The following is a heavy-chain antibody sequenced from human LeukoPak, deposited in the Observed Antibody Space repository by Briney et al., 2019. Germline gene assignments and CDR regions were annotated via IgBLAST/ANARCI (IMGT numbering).Heavy chain of an antibody. CDR3: ARTTTSFDD. CDR1: GGSISSYY. J-gene: IGHJ4*02. D-gene: IGHD1-26*01. CDR2: IYTSGST. V-gene: IGHV4-4*07. Sequence: SETLSLTCTVSGGSISSYYWSWIRQPAGKGLGWIGRIYTSGSTNYNPSLKSRVTISLDTSKNQFSLNLSSVTAADTAVYYCARTTTSFDDWGQGTLVTVSS.